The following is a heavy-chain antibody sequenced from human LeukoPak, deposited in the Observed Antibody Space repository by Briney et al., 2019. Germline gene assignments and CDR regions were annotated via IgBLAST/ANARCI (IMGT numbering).Heavy chain of an antibody. Sequence: GASLQISWEGSGSIFTSYWNGGGRALRGKGLEWMGIIYPGDSDTRYSPSFQGQVPISADKSISTAYLQWSSLKASDTAMYYCARVIGGGSYYFDYWGQGTLVTVSS. CDR2: IYPGDSDT. J-gene: IGHJ4*02. CDR3: ARVIGGGSYYFDY. V-gene: IGHV5-51*01. CDR1: GSIFTSYW. D-gene: IGHD1-26*01.